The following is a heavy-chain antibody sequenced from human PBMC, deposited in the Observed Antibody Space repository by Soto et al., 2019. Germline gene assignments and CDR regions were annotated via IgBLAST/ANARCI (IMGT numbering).Heavy chain of an antibody. CDR1: RVTSNISD. D-gene: IGHD1-26*01. V-gene: IGHV4-59*01. CDR3: ARDLAGRGPFDL. CDR2: VYYTGTT. Sequence: HSWCLALSRGVSRVTSNISDIHWSRKTPGTGLEWIGFVYYTGTTKYNPSLKSRVTISVDTSKNEFSLRLTSVTTADTAFYFCARDLAGRGPFDLWGKGT. J-gene: IGHJ5*01.